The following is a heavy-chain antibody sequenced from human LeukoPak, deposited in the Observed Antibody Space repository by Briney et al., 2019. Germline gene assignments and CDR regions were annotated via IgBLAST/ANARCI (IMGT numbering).Heavy chain of an antibody. J-gene: IGHJ5*02. V-gene: IGHV4-59*01. Sequence: SETLSLTCTVSGGSISSYYWSWIRQPPGKGLEWIGYIYYSGSTNYNPSLKSRVTISVDTSKNQFSLKLSSVTAADTAVYYCARSIRGGWFDPWGQGTLVTVSS. CDR1: GGSISSYY. CDR3: ARSIRGGWFDP. D-gene: IGHD3-10*01. CDR2: IYYSGST.